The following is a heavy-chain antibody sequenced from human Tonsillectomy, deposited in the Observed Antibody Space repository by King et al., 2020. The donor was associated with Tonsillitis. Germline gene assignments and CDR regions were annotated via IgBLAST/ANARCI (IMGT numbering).Heavy chain of an antibody. D-gene: IGHD6-13*01. J-gene: IGHJ4*02. CDR1: GFTFSSYA. CDR2: ISGSGSST. Sequence: VQLVESGGGLVQPGGSLRLSCAASGFTFSSYAMSWVRQAPGKGLEWVSAISGSGSSTYYTDSVKGRFTISRDKPKNTLYLQMNSLRAEDTAIYYCAKDTTRNRIAAATDHWGQGTLVTVSS. V-gene: IGHV3-23*04. CDR3: AKDTTRNRIAAATDH.